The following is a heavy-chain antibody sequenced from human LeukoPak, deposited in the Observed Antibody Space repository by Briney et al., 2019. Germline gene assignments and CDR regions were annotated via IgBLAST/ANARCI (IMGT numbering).Heavy chain of an antibody. CDR3: ARDIAPGWFDP. V-gene: IGHV4-34*09. Sequence: SETLSLTCTVYGGSFSGYYWSWIRQPPVKGLEWIGEINHSGSTNYNPSLKSRVTISVDTSKNQFSLKLSSVTAADTAVYYCARDIAPGWFDPWGQGTLVTVSS. CDR1: GGSFSGYY. D-gene: IGHD2-15*01. CDR2: INHSGST. J-gene: IGHJ5*02.